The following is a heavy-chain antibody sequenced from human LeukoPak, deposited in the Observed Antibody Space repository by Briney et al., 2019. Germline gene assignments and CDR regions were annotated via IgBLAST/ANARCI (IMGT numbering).Heavy chain of an antibody. D-gene: IGHD5-12*01. J-gene: IGHJ4*02. CDR2: ISGSGGST. CDR1: GFTFSSYA. Sequence: PGGSLRLSCAASGFTFSSYAMSWVRQAPGKGRGWGSAISGSGGSTYYADSVKGRFTISRDNSKNTLYLQMNSLRAEDTAVYYCATPAGIVATINLDYWGQGTLVTVSS. CDR3: ATPAGIVATINLDY. V-gene: IGHV3-23*01.